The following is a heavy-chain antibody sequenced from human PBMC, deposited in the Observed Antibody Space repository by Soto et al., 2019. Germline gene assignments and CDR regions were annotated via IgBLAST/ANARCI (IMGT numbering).Heavy chain of an antibody. D-gene: IGHD3-10*01. CDR1: GFTFDDFG. Sequence: GGSLRLSCTASGFTFDDFGMSWVRQAPGKGLEWVSGINWNGRSTTYASSMKGRFTTSRDNAKNSLYLQMNSLRAEDTALYYCTRDRGYDWFDPWGQGTLVTISS. CDR3: TRDRGYDWFDP. V-gene: IGHV3-20*04. J-gene: IGHJ5*02. CDR2: INWNGRST.